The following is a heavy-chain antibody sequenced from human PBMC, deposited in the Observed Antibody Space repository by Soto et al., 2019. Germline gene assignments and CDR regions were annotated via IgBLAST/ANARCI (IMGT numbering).Heavy chain of an antibody. V-gene: IGHV1-18*01. D-gene: IGHD3-22*01. CDR1: GYSFATYG. Sequence: ASVKVSCKASGYSFATYGVSWVRQAPGQGLEWMGWISAYNGDTNFAQKVQGRLTMTTDTSTNTAHMELRSLTSDDTAVYYCARDRQISDSSGYGNDYWGQGTLVTVSS. CDR3: ARDRQISDSSGYGNDY. CDR2: ISAYNGDT. J-gene: IGHJ4*02.